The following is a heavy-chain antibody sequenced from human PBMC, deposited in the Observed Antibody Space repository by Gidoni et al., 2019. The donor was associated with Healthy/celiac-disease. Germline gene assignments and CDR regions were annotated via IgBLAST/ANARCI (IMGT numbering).Heavy chain of an antibody. Sequence: QVQLVQSGAEVKKPGASVKVSCKASGYTFTNYGISWVRQAPGQGLEWMGWISAYNGNTNYAQKLEGRVTMTTDTSTSTAYMELRSLRSDDTAVYYCARDLEAGVWNPLFYDYWGQGTLVTVSS. CDR2: ISAYNGNT. CDR3: ARDLEAGVWNPLFYDY. J-gene: IGHJ4*02. V-gene: IGHV1-18*01. CDR1: GYTFTNYG. D-gene: IGHD1-1*01.